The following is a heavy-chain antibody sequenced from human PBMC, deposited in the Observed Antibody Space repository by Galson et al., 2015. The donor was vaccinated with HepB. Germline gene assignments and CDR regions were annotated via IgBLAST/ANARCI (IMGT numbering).Heavy chain of an antibody. CDR1: GYSFTSYW. Sequence: QSGAEVKKPGESLKISCKGSGYSFTSYWIGWVRQMPGKGLEWMGIIYPGDSDTRYSPSFQGQVTISADKSISTAYLQWSSLKASDTAMYYCARRNRKVLWEHDYFDYWGQGTLVTVSS. D-gene: IGHD1/OR15-1a*01. J-gene: IGHJ4*02. V-gene: IGHV5-51*03. CDR2: IYPGDSDT. CDR3: ARRNRKVLWEHDYFDY.